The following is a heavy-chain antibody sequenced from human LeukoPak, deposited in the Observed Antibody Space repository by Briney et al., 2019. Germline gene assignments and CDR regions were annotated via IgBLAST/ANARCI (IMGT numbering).Heavy chain of an antibody. Sequence: SETLSLTCTVSGGSISSYYWSWIRQPPGKGLEWIGYIYYSGSTNYNPSLKSRVTISVDTSKNQFSLKLSSVTAADTAVYYCARFILLGYMDVWGKGTTVTVSS. CDR1: GGSISSYY. D-gene: IGHD3-3*02. CDR3: ARFILLGYMDV. CDR2: IYYSGST. J-gene: IGHJ6*03. V-gene: IGHV4-59*01.